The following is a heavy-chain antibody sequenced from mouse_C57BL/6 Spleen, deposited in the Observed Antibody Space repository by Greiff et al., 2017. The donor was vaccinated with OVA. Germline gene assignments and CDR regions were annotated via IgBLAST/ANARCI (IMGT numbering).Heavy chain of an antibody. CDR2: IYPRSGNT. CDR1: GYTFTSYG. Sequence: LEESGAELARPGASVKLSCKASGYTFTSYGISWVKQRTGQGLEWIGEIYPRSGNTYYNEKFKGKATLTADKSSSTAYMELRSLTSEDAAVYICARGGDYDEGAWFAYWGQGTLVTVSA. V-gene: IGHV1-81*01. CDR3: ARGGDYDEGAWFAY. D-gene: IGHD2-4*01. J-gene: IGHJ3*01.